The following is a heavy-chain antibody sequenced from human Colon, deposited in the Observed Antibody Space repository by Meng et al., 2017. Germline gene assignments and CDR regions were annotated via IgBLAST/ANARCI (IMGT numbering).Heavy chain of an antibody. CDR1: GYTFTGYY. D-gene: IGHD3-10*01. CDR3: FVWFGESSTSFDH. CDR2: INPNSGVT. Sequence: VQVGQSGGEVKKPGASVKVSCKASGYTFTGYYVNWVRQAPGQGLECMGWINPNSGVTNYAQKFQDRVTMTRDTSITTAYMELSNLRSDDTAVYYCFVWFGESSTSFDHWGQGSLVTVSS. J-gene: IGHJ4*02. V-gene: IGHV1-2*02.